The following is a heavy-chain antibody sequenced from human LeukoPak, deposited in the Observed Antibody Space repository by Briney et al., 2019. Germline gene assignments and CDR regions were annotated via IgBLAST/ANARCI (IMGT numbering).Heavy chain of an antibody. D-gene: IGHD3-22*01. Sequence: ASVKVSCKASGYTFTIYYMHWVRQAPGQGLEWMGIINPSGGSTSYAQKFQGRVTMTRDTSTSTAYMELSSLRSEDTAVYYCARAPYYYDSSGPNYMDVWGKGTTVTISS. CDR2: INPSGGST. J-gene: IGHJ6*03. V-gene: IGHV1-46*01. CDR1: GYTFTIYY. CDR3: ARAPYYYDSSGPNYMDV.